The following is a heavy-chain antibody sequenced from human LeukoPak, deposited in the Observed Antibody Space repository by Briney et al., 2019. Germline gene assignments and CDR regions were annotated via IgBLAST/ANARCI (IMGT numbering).Heavy chain of an antibody. CDR2: ISSSGSTI. V-gene: IGHV3-48*03. J-gene: IGHJ6*03. CDR1: GFTFSSYE. Sequence: PGGSLRLSCAASGFTFSSYEMNWVRQAPGKGLECVSYISSSGSTIYYADSVKGRFTISRDNAKNSLYLQMNSLRAEDTAVYYCARVGYSYGPQLALYYCMDVWGKGTTVTISS. CDR3: ARVGYSYGPQLALYYCMDV. D-gene: IGHD5-18*01.